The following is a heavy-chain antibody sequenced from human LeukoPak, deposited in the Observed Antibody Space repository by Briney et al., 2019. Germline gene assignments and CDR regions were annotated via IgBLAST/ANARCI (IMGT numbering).Heavy chain of an antibody. CDR2: ISGGGGST. J-gene: IGHJ4*02. Sequence: GGSLRLSCAASGFTFGSYAMSWVRQAPGKGLEWVSAISGGGGSTYYADSVKGRFTISRDNAKNSLYLQMNSLRAEDTAVYYCAKDLSFLYSSGWSDLDYWGQGTLVTVSS. CDR3: AKDLSFLYSSGWSDLDY. CDR1: GFTFGSYA. V-gene: IGHV3-23*01. D-gene: IGHD6-19*01.